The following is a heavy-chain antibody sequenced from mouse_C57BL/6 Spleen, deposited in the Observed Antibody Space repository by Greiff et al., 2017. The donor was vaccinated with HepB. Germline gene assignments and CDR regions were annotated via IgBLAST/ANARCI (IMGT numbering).Heavy chain of an antibody. CDR3: ARKDYVYYAMDY. CDR1: GYTCTSYG. V-gene: IGHV1-81*01. Sequence: QVHVKQSGAELARPGASVKLSCKASGYTCTSYGISWVKQRTGQGLEWIGEIYPRSGNTYYNEKFKGKATLTADKSSSTAYMELRSLTSEDSAVYFCARKDYVYYAMDYWGQGTSVTVSS. CDR2: IYPRSGNT. D-gene: IGHD1-1*01. J-gene: IGHJ4*01.